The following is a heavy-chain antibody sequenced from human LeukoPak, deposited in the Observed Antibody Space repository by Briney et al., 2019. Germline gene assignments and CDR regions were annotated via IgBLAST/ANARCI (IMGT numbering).Heavy chain of an antibody. CDR3: TTGMGYGTSWYFDY. D-gene: IGHD6-13*01. V-gene: IGHV3-15*01. CDR1: GFTFSNAW. CDR2: IKSKTDYGTT. Sequence: GGSLRLSCAASGFTFSNAWMSWVRQAPGKGLEWVGRIKSKTDYGTTDYAAPVKGRFTISRDDSKNTLYLQMNSLKTEDTAVYYCTTGMGYGTSWYFDYWGQGTLVTVSS. J-gene: IGHJ4*02.